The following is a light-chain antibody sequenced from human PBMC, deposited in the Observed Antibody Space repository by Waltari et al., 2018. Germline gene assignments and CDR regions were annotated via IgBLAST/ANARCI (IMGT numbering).Light chain of an antibody. J-gene: IGLJ1*01. CDR1: SSDVGYYHY. Sequence: QSALTQPASVSGSPGQSIPISCTGTSSDVGYYHYVAWYQQHPGKAPKLMIFEVSKRPSGVSTRFSGSKSGSTASLTISGLQSEDEAEYYCSSFTRSNSYVFGTGTEVIVL. CDR2: EVS. V-gene: IGLV2-14*01. CDR3: SSFTRSNSYV.